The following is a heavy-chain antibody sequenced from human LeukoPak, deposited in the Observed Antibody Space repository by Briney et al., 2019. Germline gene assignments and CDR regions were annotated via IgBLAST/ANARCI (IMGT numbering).Heavy chain of an antibody. J-gene: IGHJ4*02. CDR3: ARGENGFIVGSNFDY. CDR2: INSVNGNT. CDR1: GYTFTSYG. D-gene: IGHD1-26*01. Sequence: GASVKVSCKASGYTFTSYGISWVRQAPGQRLEWMGWINSVNGNTKYSQEFQGRVTITRDTSASTAYMELRSLRSEDMAVYYCARGENGFIVGSNFDYWGQGTLVTVSS. V-gene: IGHV1-3*03.